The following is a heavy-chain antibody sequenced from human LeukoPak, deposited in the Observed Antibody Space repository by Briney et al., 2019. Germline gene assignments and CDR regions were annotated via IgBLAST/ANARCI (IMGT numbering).Heavy chain of an antibody. CDR3: ATQQWVVSNYFDY. CDR2: ISGSGGST. CDR1: GFTFSSYA. D-gene: IGHD6-19*01. V-gene: IGHV3-23*01. J-gene: IGHJ4*02. Sequence: PGGSLRLSCAASGFTFSSYAMSWVRQAPGKGLEWVSAISGSGGSTYYADSVKGRFTISRDNSKNTLYLQMNSLRAEDTAVYYCATQQWVVSNYFDYWGQGTLVTVSS.